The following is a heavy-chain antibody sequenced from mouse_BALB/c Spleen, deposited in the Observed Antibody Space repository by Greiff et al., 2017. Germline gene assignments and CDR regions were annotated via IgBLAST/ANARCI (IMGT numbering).Heavy chain of an antibody. J-gene: IGHJ1*01. D-gene: IGHD4-1*01. CDR2: IYPYNGGT. V-gene: IGHV1S29*02. CDR3: ALTGTGTWYFDV. Sequence: EVKLVESGPELVKPGASVKISCKASGYTFTDYNMHWVKQSHGKSLEWIGYIYPYNGGTGYNQKFKSKATLTVDNSSSTAYMELRSLTSEDSAVYYCALTGTGTWYFDVWGAGTTVTVSS. CDR1: GYTFTDYN.